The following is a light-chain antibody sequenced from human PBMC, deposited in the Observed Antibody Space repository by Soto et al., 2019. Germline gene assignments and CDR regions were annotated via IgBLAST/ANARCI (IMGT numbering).Light chain of an antibody. J-gene: IGLJ2*01. CDR2: DNN. V-gene: IGLV1-51*01. CDR3: GTWDTSLSAGV. CDR1: SSNIENNY. Sequence: QSVLTQPPSVSAAPGQKVTISCSGSSSNIENNYVSWYQQLPGTAPKLLIYDNNKRPSGIPDRFSGSRSGTSATLSITGLQTGDEADYYCGTWDTSLSAGVFGGGTKLTVL.